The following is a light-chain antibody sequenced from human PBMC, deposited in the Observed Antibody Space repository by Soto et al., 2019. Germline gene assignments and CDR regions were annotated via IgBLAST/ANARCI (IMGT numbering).Light chain of an antibody. Sequence: EIVLTQSPGTLSLSPGERATLSCRASQSVNSNYFAWYQQKPGQAPRLLIYGASSRATGVPNRFSGSGSGTDFTLTISSLEPEDFAVYYCHQYVLSPRLPFGQGTKLEIK. CDR1: QSVNSNY. CDR2: GAS. J-gene: IGKJ2*01. CDR3: HQYVLSPRLP. V-gene: IGKV3-20*01.